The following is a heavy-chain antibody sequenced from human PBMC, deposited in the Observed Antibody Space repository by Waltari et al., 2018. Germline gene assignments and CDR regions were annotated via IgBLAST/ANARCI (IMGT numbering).Heavy chain of an antibody. CDR1: GGSISSSSTS. D-gene: IGHD6-19*01. Sequence: QLQLQESGPGLVKPSETLSFTCTVSGGSISSSSTSWGWLRPPPGKGLEWIGSIYYSGSTYHNPPLKSRVTISVDTSKNQFSLKLSSVTAADTAVYYCATKRESSASGFDYWGQGTLVTVSS. V-gene: IGHV4-39*01. CDR3: ATKRESSASGFDY. CDR2: IYYSGST. J-gene: IGHJ4*02.